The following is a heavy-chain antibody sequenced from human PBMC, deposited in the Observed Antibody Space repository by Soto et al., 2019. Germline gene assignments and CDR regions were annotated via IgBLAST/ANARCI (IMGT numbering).Heavy chain of an antibody. V-gene: IGHV3-64*07. D-gene: IGHD4-17*01. CDR2: ISSNGGST. CDR3: ARADYGTFDN. Sequence: EVQLLESGGGLVQPGGSLRLSCSASGFIFRNYNMHWVLQAPGKGLEYVSGISSNGGSTFYADSVKGRFSISRDNSKNTLHLQMGSLRPEDMGTYYCARADYGTFDNWGQGTLVAVSS. CDR1: GFIFRNYN. J-gene: IGHJ4*02.